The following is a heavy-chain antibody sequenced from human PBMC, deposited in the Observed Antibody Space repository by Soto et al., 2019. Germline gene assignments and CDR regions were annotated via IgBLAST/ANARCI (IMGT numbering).Heavy chain of an antibody. Sequence: PSETLSLTCAVYGGSFSGYYWSWIRQPPGKGLEWIGEINHSGSTNYNPSLKSRVTISVDTSKNQFSLKLSSVTAADTAVYYCASLVKGSGSYYTTINYYYGMDVWGQGTTVTVSS. CDR1: GGSFSGYY. CDR2: INHSGST. D-gene: IGHD3-10*01. CDR3: ASLVKGSGSYYTTINYYYGMDV. V-gene: IGHV4-34*01. J-gene: IGHJ6*02.